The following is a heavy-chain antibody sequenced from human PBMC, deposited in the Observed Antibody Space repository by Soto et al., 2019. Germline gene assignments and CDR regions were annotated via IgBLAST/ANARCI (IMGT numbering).Heavy chain of an antibody. CDR3: TRRRVLRFLQWRPYGLDV. CDR2: IDPCGSET. D-gene: IGHD3-3*01. CDR1: GFSYTSYW. Sequence: PGESLKISCKGSGFSYTSYWITWVRQMPGKGLEWMGRIDPCGSETKYSPSFEGHVTISADTSISTAYLQWHSLKASDTATYYCTRRRVLRFLQWRPYGLDVWGQGTTVTVSS. V-gene: IGHV5-10-1*01. J-gene: IGHJ6*02.